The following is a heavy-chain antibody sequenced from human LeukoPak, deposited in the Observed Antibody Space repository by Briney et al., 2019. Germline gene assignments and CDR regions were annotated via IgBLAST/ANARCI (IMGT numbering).Heavy chain of an antibody. V-gene: IGHV1-69*13. Sequence: GASVKVSCQASGYMFTAYHIHWVRQAPGQGLEWMGGIIPIFGTANYAQKFQGRVTITADESTSTAYMELSSLRSEDTAVYYCARLMRIYYYYYGMDVWGKGTTVTVSS. J-gene: IGHJ6*04. D-gene: IGHD3-16*01. CDR2: IIPIFGTA. CDR1: GYMFTAYH. CDR3: ARLMRIYYYYYGMDV.